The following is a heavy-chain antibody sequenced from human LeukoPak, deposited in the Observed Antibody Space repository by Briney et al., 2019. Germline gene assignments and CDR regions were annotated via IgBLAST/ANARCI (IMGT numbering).Heavy chain of an antibody. J-gene: IGHJ5*02. Sequence: AGGSLRLSCAASGFTFSDYSVNWVRQAPGKGLEWVSAIIKSGSHIYYADSVKGRFTISRDNANNSLYLQMTGLRAEDTAVYYCARGRGGDNSNWFDPWGPGTLVTVSS. CDR1: GFTFSDYS. D-gene: IGHD1-20*01. V-gene: IGHV3-21*01. CDR3: ARGRGGDNSNWFDP. CDR2: IIKSGSHI.